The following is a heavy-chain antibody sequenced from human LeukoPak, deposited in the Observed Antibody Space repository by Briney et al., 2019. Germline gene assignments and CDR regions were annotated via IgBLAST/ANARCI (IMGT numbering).Heavy chain of an antibody. CDR1: GGSISSGGYY. CDR3: ARDPGIAVAPDY. D-gene: IGHD6-19*01. J-gene: IGHJ4*02. CDR2: IYYSGST. Sequence: SQTLSLTCAVSGGSISSGGYYWSWIRQPPGKGLEWIGSIYYSGSTYYNPSLKSRVTISVDTSKNQFSLKLSSVTAADTAVYYCARDPGIAVAPDYWGQGTLVTVSS. V-gene: IGHV4-39*07.